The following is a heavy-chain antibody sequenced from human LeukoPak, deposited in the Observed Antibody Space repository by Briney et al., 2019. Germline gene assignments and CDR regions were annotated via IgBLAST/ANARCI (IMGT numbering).Heavy chain of an antibody. J-gene: IGHJ3*02. CDR1: GGSISSGGYS. CDR3: ARSGSGSSKAFDI. CDR2: IYHSGST. Sequence: SETLSLTCAVSGGSISSGGYSWSWIRQPPGKGLEWIGYIYHSGSTYYNPSLKSRVTISVDRSKNQFSLKLSSVTAADTAVYYCARSGSGSSKAFDIWGQGTMVTVSS. D-gene: IGHD3-10*01. V-gene: IGHV4-30-2*01.